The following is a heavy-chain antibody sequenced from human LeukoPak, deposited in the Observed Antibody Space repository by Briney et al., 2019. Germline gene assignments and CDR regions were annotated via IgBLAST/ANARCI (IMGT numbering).Heavy chain of an antibody. V-gene: IGHV4-39*01. CDR3: ARLGDDYGDYHFDY. CDR1: GGSISSSSYY. D-gene: IGHD4-17*01. CDR2: IYYSGST. Sequence: SETLSLTCTVSGGSISSSSYYWGWIRQPPGKGLEWIGSIYYSGSTYYNPSLKSRVTTSVDTSKNQFSLKLSSVTAADTAVYYCARLGDDYGDYHFDYWGQGTLVTVSS. J-gene: IGHJ4*02.